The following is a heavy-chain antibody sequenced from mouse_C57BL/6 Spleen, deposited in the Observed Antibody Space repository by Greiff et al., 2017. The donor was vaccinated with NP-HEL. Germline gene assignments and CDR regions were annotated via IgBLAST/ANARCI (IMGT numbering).Heavy chain of an antibody. V-gene: IGHV6-3*01. Sequence: EVKLVESGGGLVQPGGSMKLSCVASGFTFSNYWMNWVRQSPEKGLEWVAQIRLKSDNYATHYAESVKGRFTISRDDSKSSVYLQMNNLRAEDTGIYYCTGRTVAMDYWGQGTSVTVSS. D-gene: IGHD1-1*01. CDR3: TGRTVAMDY. J-gene: IGHJ4*01. CDR1: GFTFSNYW. CDR2: IRLKSDNYAT.